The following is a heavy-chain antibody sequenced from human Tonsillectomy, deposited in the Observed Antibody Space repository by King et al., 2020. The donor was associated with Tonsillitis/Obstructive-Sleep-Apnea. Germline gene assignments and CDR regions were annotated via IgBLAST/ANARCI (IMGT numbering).Heavy chain of an antibody. V-gene: IGHV3-33*01. Sequence: QLVQSGGGVVQPGRSLRLSCAASGFTFSSYGMHWVRQAPGKGLEWVAVIWYDGSNKYYADSVKGRFTISRDNSKNTLYLQMNSLRAEDTAVYYCTSLGYYYDSSGYSYWGQGXLVTVSS. CDR1: GFTFSSYG. CDR3: TSLGYYYDSSGYSY. J-gene: IGHJ4*02. D-gene: IGHD3-22*01. CDR2: IWYDGSNK.